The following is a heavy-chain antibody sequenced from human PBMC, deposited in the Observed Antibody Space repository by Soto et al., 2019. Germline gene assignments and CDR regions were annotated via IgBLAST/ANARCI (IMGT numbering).Heavy chain of an antibody. Sequence: SVKVTCKASGGTFSSYTISWVRQAPGQGLEWMGRIIPILGIANYAQKFQGRVTITADKSTSTAYMELSSLRSEDTAVYYCARGLGTDYYYMDVWGKGTTVTVSS. J-gene: IGHJ6*03. CDR2: IIPILGIA. D-gene: IGHD1-1*01. V-gene: IGHV1-69*02. CDR1: GGTFSSYT. CDR3: ARGLGTDYYYMDV.